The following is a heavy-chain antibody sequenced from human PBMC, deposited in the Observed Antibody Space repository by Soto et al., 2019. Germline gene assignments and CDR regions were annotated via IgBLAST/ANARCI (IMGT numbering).Heavy chain of an antibody. V-gene: IGHV3-30*18. Sequence: LRLSCAASGFTFSSYGMHWVRQAPGKGLEWVAVISYDGSNKYYADSVKGRFTISRDNSKNTLYLQMNSLRAEDTAVYYCAKDLRGYSEVGAFDIWGQGTMVTVSS. CDR2: ISYDGSNK. D-gene: IGHD5-12*01. CDR3: AKDLRGYSEVGAFDI. J-gene: IGHJ3*02. CDR1: GFTFSSYG.